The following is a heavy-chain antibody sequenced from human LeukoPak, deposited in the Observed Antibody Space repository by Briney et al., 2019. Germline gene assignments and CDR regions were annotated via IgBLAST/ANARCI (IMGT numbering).Heavy chain of an antibody. D-gene: IGHD5-12*01. V-gene: IGHV3-7*01. CDR3: ARDPLSAYDYYFDY. CDR2: IKQDGSEK. CDR1: GFTFSSYW. Sequence: PGGSLRLSCAASGFTFSSYWMSWVRQAPGKGLEWVTNIKQDGSEKYYVDSVKGRFTISRDNAKNSLYLQMNSLRAEDTAVYYCARDPLSAYDYYFDYWGQGTLVTVSS. J-gene: IGHJ4*02.